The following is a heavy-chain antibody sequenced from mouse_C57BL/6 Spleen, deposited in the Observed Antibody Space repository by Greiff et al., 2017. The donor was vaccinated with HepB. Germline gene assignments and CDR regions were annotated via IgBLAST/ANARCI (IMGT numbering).Heavy chain of an antibody. J-gene: IGHJ4*01. V-gene: IGHV5-4*03. CDR2: ISDGGSYT. CDR1: GFTFSSYA. Sequence: EVKVEESGGGLVKPGGSLKLSCAASGFTFSSYAMSWVRQTPEKRLEWVATISDGGSYTYYPDNVKGRFTISRDNAKNNLYLQMSHLKSEDTAMYYCARLYYAMDYWGQGTSVTVSS. CDR3: ARLYYAMDY.